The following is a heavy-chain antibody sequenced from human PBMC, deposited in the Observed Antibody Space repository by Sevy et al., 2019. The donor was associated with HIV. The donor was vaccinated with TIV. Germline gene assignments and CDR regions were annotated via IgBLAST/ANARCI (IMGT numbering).Heavy chain of an antibody. D-gene: IGHD6-13*01. CDR2: ISAYNGNT. CDR3: ATRLQQLAPDYFDY. V-gene: IGHV1-18*04. CDR1: GYTFTSYG. J-gene: IGHJ4*02. Sequence: ALVKVSCKASGYTFTSYGISWVRQAPGQGLEWMGWISAYNGNTNYAQKLQGRVTMTTDTSTSTAYMELRSLRSDDTAVYYCATRLQQLAPDYFDYWGQGTLVTVSS.